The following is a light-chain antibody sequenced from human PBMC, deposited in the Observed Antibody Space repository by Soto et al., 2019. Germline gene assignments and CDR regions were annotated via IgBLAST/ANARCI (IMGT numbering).Light chain of an antibody. CDR2: EDN. J-gene: IGLJ2*01. CDR1: SGPIAINY. V-gene: IGLV6-57*04. CDR3: QSYDSSNRVI. Sequence: NFMLTQPHSVSESAGKTVTISCTRSSGPIAINYVQWYHQRPGSAPTTVIYEDNQRPSGAPDRFSGSIDRSSNSASLTISGLKTEDEADYYCQSYDSSNRVIFGGGTKLTVL.